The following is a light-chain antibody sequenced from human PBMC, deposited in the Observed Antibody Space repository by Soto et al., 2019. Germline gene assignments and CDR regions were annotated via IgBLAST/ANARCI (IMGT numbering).Light chain of an antibody. J-gene: IGKJ1*01. V-gene: IGKV1-5*01. CDR2: DAS. CDR3: QQYNSYL. CDR1: QSISSW. Sequence: DIQMTQSPSTLSASVGDRVTITCRASQSISSWLAWYQQKPGKAPKLLIYDASSLESGVPSRSSGSGSGTEFTLTISSLQPDDFATYYCQQYNSYLFGQGTKVEIK.